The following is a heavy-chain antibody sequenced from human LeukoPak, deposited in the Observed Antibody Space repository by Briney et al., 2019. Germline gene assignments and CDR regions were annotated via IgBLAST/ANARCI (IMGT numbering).Heavy chain of an antibody. J-gene: IGHJ6*03. CDR1: GYTFTSYY. Sequence: ASVKLSCKASGYTFTSYYMHWVRQPPGQGLEWMGIINPSGGSTSYAQKFQGRVTMTRDTSTSTVYMELSSLRSEDTAVYYCARASVAAAGVALYYYYYYMDVWGKGTTVTISS. V-gene: IGHV1-46*01. D-gene: IGHD6-13*01. CDR3: ARASVAAAGVALYYYYYYMDV. CDR2: INPSGGST.